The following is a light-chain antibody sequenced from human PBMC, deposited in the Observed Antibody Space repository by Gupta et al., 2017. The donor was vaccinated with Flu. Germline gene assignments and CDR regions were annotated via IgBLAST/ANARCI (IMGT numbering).Light chain of an antibody. CDR1: RSDVGGYDY. J-gene: IGLJ2*01. Sequence: QSALTQPASVSGSPGQSIAISCTGTRSDVGGYDYVSWYQQHPGTAPKLMIFEVSRQPSGISDRFSGSKSGNTASLTISGLLADDEAYYYCSSYTNTNVVFGGGTKLTVL. V-gene: IGLV2-14*01. CDR2: EVS. CDR3: SSYTNTNVV.